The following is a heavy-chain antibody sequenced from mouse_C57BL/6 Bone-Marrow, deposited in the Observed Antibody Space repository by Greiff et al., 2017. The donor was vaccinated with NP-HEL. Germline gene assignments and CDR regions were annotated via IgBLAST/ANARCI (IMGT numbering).Heavy chain of an antibody. Sequence: QVQLQQSGAELARPGASVKLSCKASGYTFTSYGISWVKQRTGQGLEWIGEIYPRSGNTYYNEKFKGKDTLTADKSSSTAYMELRSLTSEDSAVYFCARDDYGSSHWYFDVWGTGTTVTVSS. D-gene: IGHD1-1*01. CDR3: ARDDYGSSHWYFDV. J-gene: IGHJ1*03. V-gene: IGHV1-81*01. CDR2: IYPRSGNT. CDR1: GYTFTSYG.